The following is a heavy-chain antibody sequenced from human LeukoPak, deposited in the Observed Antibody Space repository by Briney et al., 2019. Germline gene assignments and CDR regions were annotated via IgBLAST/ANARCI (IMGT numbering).Heavy chain of an antibody. CDR2: IYYSGTT. CDR3: ARSARHYGDYND. D-gene: IGHD4-17*01. Sequence: PSETLSLTCTVSGGSISSSTYYWAWIRQPPGKGLEWIGSIYYSGTTYYNPSLKGRVTISIDTSKNQFSLKLSSVTAADTAVYYCARSARHYGDYNDWGQGTLVTVSS. V-gene: IGHV4-39*07. J-gene: IGHJ4*02. CDR1: GGSISSSTYY.